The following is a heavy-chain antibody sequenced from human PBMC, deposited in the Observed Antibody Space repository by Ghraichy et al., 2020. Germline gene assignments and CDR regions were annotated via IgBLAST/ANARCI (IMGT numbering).Heavy chain of an antibody. CDR2: ISTDGGGT. D-gene: IGHD3-22*01. J-gene: IGHJ5*02. V-gene: IGHV3-64D*06. CDR3: VPYDNRGFYSP. CDR1: GFTFSNYA. Sequence: GGSLRLSCSASGFTFSNYAMHWVRQAPGKGLEYVSAISTDGGGTYYADFVKGRFTISRDNSKNTLFLQMSSLRAEDTAVYYCVPYDNRGFYSPWGRGTLVTVSS.